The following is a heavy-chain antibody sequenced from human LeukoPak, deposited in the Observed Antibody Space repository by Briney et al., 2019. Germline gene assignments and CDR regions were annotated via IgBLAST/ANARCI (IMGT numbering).Heavy chain of an antibody. CDR2: VSTGGKYI. D-gene: IGHD6-19*01. J-gene: IGHJ6*02. CDR3: VRGQVGRLQSLVGGMDV. Sequence: GGSLRLSCVGSGFTFNAYPMNWVRQAPGKGLEWVSTVSTGGKYIYYANSMKDRATISRDDARDSLFLQVNSLGAEDAAVYYCVRGQVGRLQSLVGGMDVWGQGTTVTVSS. V-gene: IGHV3-21*01. CDR1: GFTFNAYP.